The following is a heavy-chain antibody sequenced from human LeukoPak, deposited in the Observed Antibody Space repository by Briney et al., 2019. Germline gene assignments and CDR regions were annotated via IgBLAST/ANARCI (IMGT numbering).Heavy chain of an antibody. Sequence: SVKVSCTASGGTFSSYAISWVRQASGQGLEWMGGIIPIFGTANYAQKFQGRVTITADESTSTAYMELRSLRSDDTAVYYCARGPHERSGYPDDWGQGTLVTVSS. CDR1: GGTFSSYA. J-gene: IGHJ4*02. CDR2: IIPIFGTA. CDR3: ARGPHERSGYPDD. D-gene: IGHD3-22*01. V-gene: IGHV1-69*13.